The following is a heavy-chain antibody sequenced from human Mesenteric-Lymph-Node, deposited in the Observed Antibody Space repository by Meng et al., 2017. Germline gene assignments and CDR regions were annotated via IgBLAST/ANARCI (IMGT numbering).Heavy chain of an antibody. CDR3: TTAGLSSSGWYNYYYYGMDV. Sequence: GGSLRLSCAASGFTFSNAWMSWVRQAPGKGLEWVGRIKSKTDGGTTDYAAPVKGRFTISRDDSKNTLYLQMNSLKTEDTAVYYCTTAGLSSSGWYNYYYYGMDVWDQGTTVTVSS. J-gene: IGHJ6*02. CDR2: IKSKTDGGTT. D-gene: IGHD6-19*01. CDR1: GFTFSNAW. V-gene: IGHV3-15*01.